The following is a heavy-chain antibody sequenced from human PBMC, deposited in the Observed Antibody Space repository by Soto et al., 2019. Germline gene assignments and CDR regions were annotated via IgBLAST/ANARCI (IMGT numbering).Heavy chain of an antibody. D-gene: IGHD3-3*01. V-gene: IGHV3-7*01. J-gene: IGHJ6*02. CDR3: GRTHFDSWYFDFYGMDV. CDR2: IKQDGSEE. Sequence: DVQLAESGGGLVQPGGSLRLSCVASGQTFNRYWMSWVRQAPGKGLEWVANIKQDGSEEYYVDSVKGRFTIFRYKAKKSRYLQRNSMRAEDTGMYYCGRTHFDSWYFDFYGMDVWGQGTPGIVSS. CDR1: GQTFNRYW.